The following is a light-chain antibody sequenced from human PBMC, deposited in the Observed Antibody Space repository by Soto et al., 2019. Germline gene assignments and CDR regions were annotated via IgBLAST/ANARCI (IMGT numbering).Light chain of an antibody. CDR1: QSVSSSY. Sequence: ETVLTQSPGTLSLSPGERATLSCRASQSVSSSYLAWYQQKPGQAPRLXIYGASSRATGIPDRFSGSLSGTDFTLNIRRLEPEDCAVYDGQQYGNSLWTFGQGTKVEI. V-gene: IGKV3-20*01. CDR3: QQYGNSLWT. CDR2: GAS. J-gene: IGKJ1*01.